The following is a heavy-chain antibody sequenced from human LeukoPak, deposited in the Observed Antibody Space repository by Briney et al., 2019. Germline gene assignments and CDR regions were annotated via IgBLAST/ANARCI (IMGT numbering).Heavy chain of an antibody. CDR2: INSDGSST. D-gene: IGHD5-24*01. V-gene: IGHV3-74*01. CDR3: ARGPPKRDGYNTA. Sequence: GGSLRLSCAASGFTFSSYWMHWVRQAPGKGLVWVSRINSDGSSTSYADSVKGRLTISRDNAKNTLYLQMNSLRAEDTAVYYCARGPPKRDGYNTAWGQGTLVTVSS. J-gene: IGHJ4*02. CDR1: GFTFSSYW.